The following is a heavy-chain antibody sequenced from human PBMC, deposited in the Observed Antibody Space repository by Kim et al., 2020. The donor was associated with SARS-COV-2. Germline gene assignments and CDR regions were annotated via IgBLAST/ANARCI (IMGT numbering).Heavy chain of an antibody. V-gene: IGHV4-34*01. CDR2: INHSGST. Sequence: SETLSLTCAVYGGSFSGYYWSWIRQPPGKGLEWIGEINHSGSTNYNPSLKSRVTISVDTSKNQFSLKLSSVTAADTAVYYCARDSTMVRGVIITTYGMDVWGQGTTVTVSS. CDR1: GGSFSGYY. J-gene: IGHJ6*02. D-gene: IGHD3-10*01. CDR3: ARDSTMVRGVIITTYGMDV.